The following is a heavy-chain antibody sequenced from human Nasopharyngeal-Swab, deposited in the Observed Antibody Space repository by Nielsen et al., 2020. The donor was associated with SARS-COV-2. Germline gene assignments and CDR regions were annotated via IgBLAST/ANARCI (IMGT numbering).Heavy chain of an antibody. V-gene: IGHV4-61*02. CDR3: ARDWMIAVAGYYYYSMDV. Sequence: SETLSLTCTVSGGSISSGSYYWSWIRQPAGKGLEWIGRIYTSGSTNYNPSLKSRVTISVDTSKNQFSLKLSSVTAADTAVYYCARDWMIAVAGYYYYSMDVWGQGTTVTVSS. CDR1: GGSISSGSYY. CDR2: IYTSGST. D-gene: IGHD6-19*01. J-gene: IGHJ6*02.